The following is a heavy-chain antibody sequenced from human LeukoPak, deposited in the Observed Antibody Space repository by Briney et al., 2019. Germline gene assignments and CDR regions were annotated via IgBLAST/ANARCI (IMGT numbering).Heavy chain of an antibody. D-gene: IGHD4-17*01. CDR2: ISYDVSNK. J-gene: IGHJ4*02. CDR3: ARGSKSYGDYIRSRIHYFDY. Sequence: GGSLRLSCATSGFTFSTYAMHWVRQPPGKGLEWVAVISYDVSNKYYADSVKGRFTISRDNSKNTLYLQMNSLRAEDTAVYYCARGSKSYGDYIRSRIHYFDYWGQGTLVTVSS. V-gene: IGHV3-30*04. CDR1: GFTFSTYA.